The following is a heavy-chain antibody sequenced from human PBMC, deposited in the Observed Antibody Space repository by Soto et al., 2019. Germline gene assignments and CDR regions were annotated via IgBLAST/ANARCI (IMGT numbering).Heavy chain of an antibody. CDR1: GDSVSSNSAA. CDR3: AGTSSLQWYYMDV. D-gene: IGHD1-7*01. Sequence: SQTLSLTCVISGDSVSSNSAAWNWIRQSPSRGLEWLGRTYYRSRWYNDYAVSVRSRITVNADTSKNQFSLHLNSVTPEDTAVYYGAGTSSLQWYYMDVWDKRTTVPVSS. J-gene: IGHJ6*03. V-gene: IGHV6-1*01. CDR2: TYYRSRWYN.